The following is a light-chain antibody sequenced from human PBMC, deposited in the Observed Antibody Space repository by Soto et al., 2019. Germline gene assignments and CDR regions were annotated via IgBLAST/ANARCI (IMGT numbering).Light chain of an antibody. J-gene: IGKJ5*01. CDR3: MQGTHWPIT. V-gene: IGKV2-28*01. CDR2: LAS. Sequence: DIVMTQSPLSLPVTPGEPASISCRSSQSLLYSDGDNYLDWYLQKPGQSPQLLIYLASKRASGVPDRFSASGSGTDFTLRISRVEAEDVGLYYCMQGTHWPITFGQGTRLEIK. CDR1: QSLLYSDGDNY.